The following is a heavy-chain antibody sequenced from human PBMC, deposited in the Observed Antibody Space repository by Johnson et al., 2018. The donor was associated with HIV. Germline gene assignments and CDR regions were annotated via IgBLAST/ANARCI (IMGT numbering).Heavy chain of an antibody. V-gene: IGHV3-23*04. J-gene: IGHJ3*02. CDR2: IRGSGGSP. Sequence: VQLVESGGGVVQPGRSLRLSCTASGFTFSSYAMSWVRQAPGKGLEWVSAIRGSGGSPYYAASVKGRFTISRDNAKNSLYLQMNSLRAEDTALYYCARDLGIWGQGTMVTVSS. CDR1: GFTFSSYA. CDR3: ARDLGI. D-gene: IGHD7-27*01.